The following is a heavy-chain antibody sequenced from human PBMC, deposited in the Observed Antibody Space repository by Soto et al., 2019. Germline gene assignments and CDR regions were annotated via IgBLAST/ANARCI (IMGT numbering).Heavy chain of an antibody. CDR1: GGSISSGNYY. Sequence: SETLSLTCTVSGGSISSGNYYWCWIRQPPGKGLEWIGFISYSGTTHYSASLRSRVSISVDTSKNQFSLDLSSVTAADTAVYYCATMGTPVTGLYYFDYWGQGTLVTVS. CDR3: ATMGTPVTGLYYFDY. J-gene: IGHJ4*02. CDR2: ISYSGTT. D-gene: IGHD4-17*01. V-gene: IGHV4-30-4*01.